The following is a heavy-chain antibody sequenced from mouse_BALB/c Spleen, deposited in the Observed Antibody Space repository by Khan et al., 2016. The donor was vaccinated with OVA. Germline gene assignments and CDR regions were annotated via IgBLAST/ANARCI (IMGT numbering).Heavy chain of an antibody. CDR3: ARSYYYGSSTWFAD. CDR1: GYTFSSYW. CDR2: IDPSDSHT. J-gene: IGHJ3*01. D-gene: IGHD1-1*01. V-gene: IGHV1-69*02. Sequence: QVQLKESGAELVKPGASVKLSCKASGYTFSSYWMHWVKQRPGQGLEWIGEIDPSDSHTNYNQKFKGKATLNVDKSSSTAYMHLSSLTSEDSAVYYCARSYYYGSSTWFADWGQGTLVTVSA.